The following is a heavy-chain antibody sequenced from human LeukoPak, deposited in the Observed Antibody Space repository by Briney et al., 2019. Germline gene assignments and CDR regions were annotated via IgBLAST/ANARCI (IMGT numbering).Heavy chain of an antibody. D-gene: IGHD4-17*01. CDR3: ARDRVPEVDYGDYYFDY. CDR1: GYSISSGYY. CDR2: IYHNGST. V-gene: IGHV4-38-2*02. J-gene: IGHJ4*02. Sequence: SETLSLTCTVSGYSISSGYYWGWIRQPPGKGLEWIGNIYHNGSTDYNPSLKSRVTISVDTSKNQFSLKLSSVTAADTAVYYCARDRVPEVDYGDYYFDYWGQGTLVTVSS.